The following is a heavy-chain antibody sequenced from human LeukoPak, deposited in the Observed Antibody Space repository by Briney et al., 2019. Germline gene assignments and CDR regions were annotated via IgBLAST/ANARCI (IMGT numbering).Heavy chain of an antibody. CDR3: ARAARGGFDY. CDR1: GFTFSSYS. V-gene: IGHV3-48*04. Sequence: GGSLRLSCAASGFTFSSYSMNWVRQAPGKGLEWVSYISSSGSTIYYADSVKGRFTISRDNAKNSLYLQMNSLRAEDTAVYYCARAARGGFDYWGQGTLVTVSS. J-gene: IGHJ4*02. D-gene: IGHD3-16*01. CDR2: ISSSGSTI.